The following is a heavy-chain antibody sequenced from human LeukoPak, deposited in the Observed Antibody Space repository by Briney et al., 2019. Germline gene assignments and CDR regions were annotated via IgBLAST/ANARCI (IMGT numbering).Heavy chain of an antibody. CDR2: INHNGSA. D-gene: IGHD3-10*01. CDR3: GRRPRGVIIKTWFDS. V-gene: IGHV4-34*01. J-gene: IGHJ5*01. CDR1: DGSFSGSN. Sequence: PSETLSLTCAVYDGSFSGSNCTWLRPPPGKGLEWGGEINHNGSANYNPSLKSRVTILLDTSRNQFSLNLSSVTAADTAVYYCGRRPRGVIIKTWFDSWGQGTLVTVSS.